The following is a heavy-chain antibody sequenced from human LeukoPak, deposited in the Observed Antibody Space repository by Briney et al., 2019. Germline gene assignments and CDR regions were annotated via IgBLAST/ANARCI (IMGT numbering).Heavy chain of an antibody. CDR2: IKSNTDGGKT. V-gene: IGHV3-15*01. J-gene: IGHJ6*03. Sequence: PGGSLRLSCAASGFSFSNAWMSWVRQAPGKGLEWVGRIKSNTDGGKTDYDASVKGRFTISRDDSKNTLFLQMDSLKTEDAGVYYCTYLGPKTYFYYYMDVWGKGTTVTVSS. D-gene: IGHD3-9*01. CDR1: GFSFSNAW. CDR3: TYLGPKTYFYYYMDV.